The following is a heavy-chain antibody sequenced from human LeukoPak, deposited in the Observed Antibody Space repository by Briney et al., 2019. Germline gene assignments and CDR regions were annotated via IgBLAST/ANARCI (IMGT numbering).Heavy chain of an antibody. V-gene: IGHV4-34*01. Sequence: SETLSLTCAVYGGSFSGYQWSWIRQPPGKGLEWIGEINHSGSTNYNPSLKSRVTMSVDTSKNQFSLKLSSVTAADTAVYYCARRDDYWGQGTLVTVSS. CDR1: GGSFSGYQ. CDR3: ARRDDY. J-gene: IGHJ4*02. CDR2: INHSGST.